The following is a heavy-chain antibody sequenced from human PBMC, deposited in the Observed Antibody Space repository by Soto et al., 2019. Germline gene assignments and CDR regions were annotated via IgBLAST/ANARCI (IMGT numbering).Heavy chain of an antibody. J-gene: IGHJ3*02. Sequence: QVQLQESGPGLVKPSETLSLTCTDSGGSISSYYWSWIRQPPGKGLEWIGYIYYSGSTNYNPSLKSRVTISVDTYKNQFSLKLSSVTAADTAVYYCARVADIVVVVAADAFDIWGQGTMVTVSS. V-gene: IGHV4-59*01. CDR2: IYYSGST. D-gene: IGHD2-15*01. CDR1: GGSISSYY. CDR3: ARVADIVVVVAADAFDI.